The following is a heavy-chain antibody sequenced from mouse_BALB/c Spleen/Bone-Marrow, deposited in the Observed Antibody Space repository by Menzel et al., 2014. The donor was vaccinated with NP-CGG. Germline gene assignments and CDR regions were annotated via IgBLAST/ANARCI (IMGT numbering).Heavy chain of an antibody. D-gene: IGHD3-3*01. J-gene: IGHJ1*01. CDR1: GYTFSSYW. Sequence: QVQLKESGAELMKPGASVKISCKATGYTFSSYWIEWVKQRPGHGLEWIGEILPGSGSTNYNEKFKGKATFTADTSSNPAYIQQSRLRREDSAVYECARGGGRGGYWYFDVWGAGTTVTVSS. CDR3: ARGGGRGGYWYFDV. V-gene: IGHV1-9*01. CDR2: ILPGSGST.